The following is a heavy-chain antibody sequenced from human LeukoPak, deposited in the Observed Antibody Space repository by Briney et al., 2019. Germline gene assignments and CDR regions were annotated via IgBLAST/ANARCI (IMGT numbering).Heavy chain of an antibody. CDR1: GYTFTSYG. CDR3: ARDRDIVVVPAAISGYYYYGMDV. J-gene: IGHJ6*02. V-gene: IGHV1-18*01. D-gene: IGHD2-2*02. CDR2: ISAYNGDT. Sequence: ASVKVSCKASGYTFTSYGISWVRQAPGQGLEWMGWISAYNGDTNYAQKLQGRVTMTTDTSTSTAYMELRSLRSDDTAVYYCARDRDIVVVPAAISGYYYYGMDVWGQGTTVTVSS.